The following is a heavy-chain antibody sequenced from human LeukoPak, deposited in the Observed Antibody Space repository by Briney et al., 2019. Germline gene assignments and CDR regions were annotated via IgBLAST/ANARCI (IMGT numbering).Heavy chain of an antibody. V-gene: IGHV1-18*04. CDR2: INPNSGNT. CDR1: GYTFTGYY. D-gene: IGHD1-26*01. Sequence: ASVKVSCKASGYTFTGYYMHWVRQAPGQGLEWMGWINPNSGNTNYAQKLQGRVTMTTDTSTSTAYMELRSLRSDDTAVYYCARDAWELKKFDYWGQGTLVTVSS. J-gene: IGHJ4*02. CDR3: ARDAWELKKFDY.